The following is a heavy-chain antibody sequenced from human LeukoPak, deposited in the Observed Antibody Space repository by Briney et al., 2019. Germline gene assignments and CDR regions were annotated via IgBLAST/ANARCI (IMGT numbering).Heavy chain of an antibody. Sequence: PSETLSLTCTVYGGSFSGYSWSWIRQPPGKGLEWIAEINHSGSTNLNPSLKSRVTISVDTPKSQFSLNLSSVTAADTGVYYCARAPEYGWGSYLLYWGQGIQVTVSS. CDR2: INHSGST. J-gene: IGHJ4*02. CDR3: ARAPEYGWGSYLLY. CDR1: GGSFSGYS. D-gene: IGHD3-10*01. V-gene: IGHV4-34*01.